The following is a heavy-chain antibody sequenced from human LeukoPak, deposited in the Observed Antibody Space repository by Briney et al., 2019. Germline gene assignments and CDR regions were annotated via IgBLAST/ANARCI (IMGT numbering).Heavy chain of an antibody. CDR1: GYSFTSYD. D-gene: IGHD6-13*01. CDR3: ARRVAAGGTCMGY. J-gene: IGHJ4*02. CDR2: MNPNSGNT. Sequence: GASVKVSCKASGYSFTSYDFNWVRQATGQGLEWMGWMNPNSGNTGSAQKFQGRVTMTRNTSISTAYMELSNLRSEDTAVCYCARRVAAGGTCMGYWGQGTLVTVSS. V-gene: IGHV1-8*01.